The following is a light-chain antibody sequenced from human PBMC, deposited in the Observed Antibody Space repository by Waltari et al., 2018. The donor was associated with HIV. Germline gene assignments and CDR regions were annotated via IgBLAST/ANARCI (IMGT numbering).Light chain of an antibody. CDR2: DDS. CDR3: QVWDTSSDHVDYV. J-gene: IGLJ1*01. V-gene: IGLV3-21*02. Sequence: SFVLTQPPSVSVAPGQTATISCGESNIGSRSVDWYQLKPGQAPVLVVNDDSDRPSVMPERFSGCNSGNTATLTSRRVEAGDEADYFCQVWDTSSDHVDYVFGTGTKVTVL. CDR1: NIGSRS.